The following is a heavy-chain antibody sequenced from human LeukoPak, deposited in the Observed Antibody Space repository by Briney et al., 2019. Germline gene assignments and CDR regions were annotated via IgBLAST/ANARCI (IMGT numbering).Heavy chain of an antibody. CDR2: IYTSGST. J-gene: IGHJ4*02. CDR1: GGSISSYY. V-gene: IGHV4-4*07. D-gene: IGHD3-22*01. CDR3: ARGAGLTYFDY. Sequence: SETLSLTCTVSGGSISSYYWTWIRQPAGKGLEWIGHIYTSGSTYYNPSLKSRVTMSVDTSKNQFSLKLSSVTAADTAMYYCARGAGLTYFDYWGQGTLVTVSS.